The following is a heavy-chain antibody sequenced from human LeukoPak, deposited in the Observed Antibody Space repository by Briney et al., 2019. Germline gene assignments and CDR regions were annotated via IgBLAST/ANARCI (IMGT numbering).Heavy chain of an antibody. J-gene: IGHJ4*02. CDR2: ISAYNGNT. CDR3: ARETHSGSYYGYNY. CDR1: GYTFTSYG. D-gene: IGHD1-26*01. Sequence: ASVKVSCKASGYTFTSYGISWVRQAPGQGLAWMGWISAYNGNTNYAQKLQGRVTMTTDTSTSTAYMELRSLRSDDTAVYYCARETHSGSYYGYNYWGQGTLVTVSS. V-gene: IGHV1-18*01.